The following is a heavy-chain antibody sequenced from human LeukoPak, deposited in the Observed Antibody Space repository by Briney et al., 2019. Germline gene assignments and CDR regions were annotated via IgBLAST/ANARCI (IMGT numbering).Heavy chain of an antibody. CDR2: ISSSGSTI. Sequence: GGSLRLSCAASGFTFSDYYMSWIRQAPGKGLEWVSYISSSGSTIYYADSVKGRFTISRDNAKNSLYLQMNSLRVEDTAVYYCARGYSSSWARFDYWGQGTLVTVSS. CDR3: ARGYSSSWARFDY. CDR1: GFTFSDYY. V-gene: IGHV3-11*01. D-gene: IGHD6-13*01. J-gene: IGHJ4*02.